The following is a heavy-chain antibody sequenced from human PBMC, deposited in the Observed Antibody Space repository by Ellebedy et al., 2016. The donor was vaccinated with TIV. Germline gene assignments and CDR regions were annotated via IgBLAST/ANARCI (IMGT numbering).Heavy chain of an antibody. CDR1: GFSLSDYG. J-gene: IGHJ3*01. CDR2: ISSSGGSL. V-gene: IGHV3-23*01. CDR3: AKTPNGDAWGSLTV. D-gene: IGHD4-17*01. Sequence: GGSLRLSCAASGFSLSDYGVTWVRQDPGKGLEWVSVISSSGGSLYYLDSVKGRFTISRDNSKNTVYLQINSLGAEDTAVYFCAKTPNGDAWGSLTVWGQGTTVTVSS.